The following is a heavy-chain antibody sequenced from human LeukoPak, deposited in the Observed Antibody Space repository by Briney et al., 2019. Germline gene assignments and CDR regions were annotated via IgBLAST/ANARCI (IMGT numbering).Heavy chain of an antibody. CDR1: GGSISSYY. Sequence: SEALSLTCTVSGGSISSYYWSWIRQPPGKGLEWIGYIYYSGSTNYNPSLKSRVTISVDTSKNQFSLKLSSVTAADTAVYYCARVAPSGPGDAFDIWGQGTMVTVSS. CDR3: ARVAPSGPGDAFDI. CDR2: IYYSGST. D-gene: IGHD3-10*01. J-gene: IGHJ3*02. V-gene: IGHV4-59*01.